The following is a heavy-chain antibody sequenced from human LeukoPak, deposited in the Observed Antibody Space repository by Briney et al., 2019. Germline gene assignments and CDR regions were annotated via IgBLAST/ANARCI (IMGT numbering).Heavy chain of an antibody. CDR2: IYDSGIT. Sequence: SETLSLTCTVSGGPISRYYWSWIRQPPGKGLEWIGHIYDSGITNYNPSLKSRVTISVDTSKNQFSLKLSSVTAADTAVYYCARTTEGGYTYGYFYYYYMDVWGKGTTVTISS. J-gene: IGHJ6*03. CDR1: GGPISRYY. V-gene: IGHV4-59*01. CDR3: ARTTEGGYTYGYFYYYYMDV. D-gene: IGHD5-18*01.